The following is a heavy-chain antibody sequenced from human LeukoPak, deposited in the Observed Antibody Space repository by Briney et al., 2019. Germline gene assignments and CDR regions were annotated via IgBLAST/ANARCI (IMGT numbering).Heavy chain of an antibody. CDR3: VRGGERTGNSYFDL. CDR1: GFTSSDYF. D-gene: IGHD2-8*02. V-gene: IGHV3-11*04. J-gene: IGHJ2*01. Sequence: PGGSLRLSCAASGFTSSDYFMSWIRQPPGKGLEWITYSSESGTAYSYAASVKGRFTISRDNAKNSLFLQMDSLRADDTALYYCVRGGERTGNSYFDLWGRGTLVTVSS. CDR2: SSESGTAY.